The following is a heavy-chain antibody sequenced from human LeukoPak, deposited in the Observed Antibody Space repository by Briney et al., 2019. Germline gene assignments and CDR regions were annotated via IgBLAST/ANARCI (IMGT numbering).Heavy chain of an antibody. CDR1: GFTFSSYN. CDR3: ARAHITIFGVVTYPFDY. CDR2: ISSSSTHI. D-gene: IGHD3-3*01. Sequence: GGSLRLSCAASGFTFSSYNMNWVRQAPGKGLEWVSSISSSSTHIYYADSVKGRFTISRDNAKNSLYLQMNSLRVEDTAVYYCARAHITIFGVVTYPFDYWGQGTLVTVSS. V-gene: IGHV3-21*01. J-gene: IGHJ4*02.